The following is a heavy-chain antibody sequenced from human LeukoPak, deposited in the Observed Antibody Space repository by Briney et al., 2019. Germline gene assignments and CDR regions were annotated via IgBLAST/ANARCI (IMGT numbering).Heavy chain of an antibody. CDR1: GGSISSYY. D-gene: IGHD2-2*01. Sequence: SETLSLTCTVSGGSISSYYWSWIRQPAGKGLEWIGRIYTSGSTNYNPSLKSRVTMSVDTSKNQFSLKLSSVTAADTAVHYCAREPAAGYYYYYMDVWGKGTTVTVSS. J-gene: IGHJ6*03. V-gene: IGHV4-4*07. CDR3: AREPAAGYYYYYMDV. CDR2: IYTSGST.